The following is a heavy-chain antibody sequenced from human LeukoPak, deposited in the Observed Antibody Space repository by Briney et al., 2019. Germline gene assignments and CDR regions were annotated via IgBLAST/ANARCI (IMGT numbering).Heavy chain of an antibody. CDR1: GYTLTVYY. V-gene: IGHV1-2*02. J-gene: IGHJ5*02. Sequence: GASVKVSCTASGYTLTVYYMHWVRQAPGEGLEWVGWINTKSGYTNYAQTFKGRVTMTRDTSISTAYMELSRLRSDDTAVYFCARVEMATIYHWGQGTLVTVSS. CDR2: INTKSGYT. D-gene: IGHD5-24*01. CDR3: ARVEMATIYH.